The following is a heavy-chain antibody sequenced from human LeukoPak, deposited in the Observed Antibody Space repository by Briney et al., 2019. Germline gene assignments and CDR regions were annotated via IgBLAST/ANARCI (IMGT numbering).Heavy chain of an antibody. D-gene: IGHD2-2*01. V-gene: IGHV1-18*01. J-gene: IGHJ5*02. CDR3: ARLGVRPAPDH. CDR1: GYTFTSFG. CDR2: ISAYNGDT. Sequence: ASVKVSCKTSGYTFTSFGVTWVRQAPGQGLEWMGWISAYNGDTGSAEKFQDRVTLTTDTSTSTAYLELTTLTSDDTAVYYCARLGVRPAPDHWGQGTLVTVSS.